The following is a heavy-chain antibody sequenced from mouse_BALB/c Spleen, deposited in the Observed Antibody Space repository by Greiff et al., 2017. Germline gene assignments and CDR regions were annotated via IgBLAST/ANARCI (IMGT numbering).Heavy chain of an antibody. CDR3: ARNGGRYDVGWYFDV. D-gene: IGHD2-14*01. J-gene: IGHJ1*01. V-gene: IGHV2-2*02. Sequence: QVQLKESGPGLVQPSQSLSITCTVSGFSLTSYGVHWVRQSPGKGLEWLGVIWSGGSTDYNAAFISRLSISKDNSKSQVFFKMNSLQANDTAIYYCARNGGRYDVGWYFDVWGAGTTVTVSS. CDR2: IWSGGST. CDR1: GFSLTSYG.